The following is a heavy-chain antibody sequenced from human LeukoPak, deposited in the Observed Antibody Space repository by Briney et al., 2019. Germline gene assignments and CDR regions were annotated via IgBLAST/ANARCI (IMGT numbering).Heavy chain of an antibody. D-gene: IGHD4-17*01. CDR2: ISYDGSNK. CDR1: GFTFSSYG. Sequence: GGSLRLSCAASGFTFSSYGMHWVRQAPGKGLEWVAVISYDGSNKYYADSVKGRFTISRDNSKNTLYLQMNSLRAEDTAVYYCAKDPTLYGDYEFVGAFDIWGQGTMVTVSS. J-gene: IGHJ3*02. CDR3: AKDPTLYGDYEFVGAFDI. V-gene: IGHV3-30*18.